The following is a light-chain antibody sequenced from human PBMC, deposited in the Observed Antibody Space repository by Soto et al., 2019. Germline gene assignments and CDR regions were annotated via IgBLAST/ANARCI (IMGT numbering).Light chain of an antibody. CDR2: GAS. CDR1: QSVNSDY. V-gene: IGKV3-20*01. J-gene: IGKJ3*01. CDR3: YHYAYSQFA. Sequence: EIVLTQSPGTLSLSPGERATLSCRATQSVNSDYLAWYQQRPGQAPRLLMHGASSRATGIPDRFSGSGSGADFTLTISRLEPEDFAVYYCYHYAYSQFAFGPGTKGDIK.